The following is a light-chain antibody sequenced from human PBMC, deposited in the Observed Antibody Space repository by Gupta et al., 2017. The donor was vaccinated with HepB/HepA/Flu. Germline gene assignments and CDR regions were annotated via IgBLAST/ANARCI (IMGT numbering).Light chain of an antibody. CDR3: QQLNVYPIT. V-gene: IGKV1-9*01. CDR1: QGISTH. J-gene: IGKJ4*01. Sequence: DIQLTQSPSFLSASVGDRVTITCRASQGISTHLAWYQQKPGKAPKLLIYDASTLQSGVPSRFSGSGSGTEFTLTISILHPEDFATYYCQQLNVYPITFGGGTQVEIK. CDR2: DAS.